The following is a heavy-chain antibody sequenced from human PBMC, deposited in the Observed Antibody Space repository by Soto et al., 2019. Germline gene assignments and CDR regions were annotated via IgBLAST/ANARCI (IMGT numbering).Heavy chain of an antibody. CDR3: ARDKWNGYYYYGMDV. J-gene: IGHJ6*02. CDR1: GYTFTGYY. V-gene: IGHV1-2*04. Sequence: QVQLVQSGAEVKKPGASVKVSCKASGYTFTGYYMHWVRQAPGQGLEWMGWINPNSGGTNYAKKFQGWVTMTRDTSISTAYMELSRLRSDDTAVYYCARDKWNGYYYYGMDVWGQGTTVTVSS. D-gene: IGHD1-20*01. CDR2: INPNSGGT.